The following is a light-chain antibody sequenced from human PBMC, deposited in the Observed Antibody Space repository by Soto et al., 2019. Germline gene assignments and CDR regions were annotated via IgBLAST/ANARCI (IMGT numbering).Light chain of an antibody. CDR2: DAS. Sequence: EIVLTQSPGTLSLSPGDRATLSCRASQSISNNYLAWYQQKPGRAPRLLIYDASSRATGIPDRFSGSGSGTDFTLTISSLEPEDFAVYSCHQYGSSLPYTFGQGTNLEIK. CDR1: QSISNNY. CDR3: HQYGSSLPYT. V-gene: IGKV3-20*01. J-gene: IGKJ2*01.